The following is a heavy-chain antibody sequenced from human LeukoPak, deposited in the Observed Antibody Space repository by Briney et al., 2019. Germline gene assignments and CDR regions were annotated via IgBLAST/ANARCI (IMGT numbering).Heavy chain of an antibody. CDR1: GFTFSSYA. Sequence: GGSLRLSCAASGFTFSSYAMSWVRQAPGKGLEWISYIGIDSGNTNYADSVKGRFTISRDNAKNSLYPQMNSLRAEGTAVYYCARDRGGSYSAIDYWGQGTLVTVSS. CDR2: IGIDSGNT. CDR3: ARDRGGSYSAIDY. V-gene: IGHV3-48*04. J-gene: IGHJ4*02. D-gene: IGHD1-26*01.